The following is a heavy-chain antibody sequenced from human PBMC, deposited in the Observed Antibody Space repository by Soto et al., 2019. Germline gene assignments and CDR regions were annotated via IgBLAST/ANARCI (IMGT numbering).Heavy chain of an antibody. CDR3: ARDVRDDIVVVVAAPDY. D-gene: IGHD2-15*01. CDR1: GYTFTSYG. CDR2: ISAYNGNT. J-gene: IGHJ4*02. V-gene: IGHV1-18*01. Sequence: QVQLVQSGAEVKKPGASVKVSCKASGYTFTSYGISWVRQAPGQGLEWMGWISAYNGNTNYAQKLQGRVTMTTDTSTSTAYMELRSLRSDDTAVYYCARDVRDDIVVVVAAPDYWGQGTLVTVSS.